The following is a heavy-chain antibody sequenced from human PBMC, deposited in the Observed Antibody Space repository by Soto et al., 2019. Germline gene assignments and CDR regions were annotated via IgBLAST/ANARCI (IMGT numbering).Heavy chain of an antibody. D-gene: IGHD1-26*01. CDR1: GYTFTGYY. Sequence: ASVKVSCKASGYTFTGYYVHWVRQAPVQGLEWMGWINPNSGDTYLAQRFQGRVTMNRDTSIGTAYMELRGLTSDDTAEYYCAKGGAIVAAGTRVYLYPGMDVWGQGTTVTVSS. J-gene: IGHJ6*02. CDR3: AKGGAIVAAGTRVYLYPGMDV. V-gene: IGHV1-2*02. CDR2: INPNSGDT.